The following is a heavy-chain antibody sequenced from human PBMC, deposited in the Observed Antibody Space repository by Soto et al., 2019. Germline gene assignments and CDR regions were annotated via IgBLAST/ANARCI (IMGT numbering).Heavy chain of an antibody. CDR1: GGSISSYY. J-gene: IGHJ5*02. CDR2: IYTSGST. D-gene: IGHD3-22*01. Sequence: LSLTCTVSGGSISSYYWSWIRQPAGKGLEWIGRIYTSGSTNYNPSLKSRVTTSVDTSKNQFSLKLSSVTAADTAVYYCARDVRYYDSSGYYAWFDPWGQGTLVTVSS. CDR3: ARDVRYYDSSGYYAWFDP. V-gene: IGHV4-4*07.